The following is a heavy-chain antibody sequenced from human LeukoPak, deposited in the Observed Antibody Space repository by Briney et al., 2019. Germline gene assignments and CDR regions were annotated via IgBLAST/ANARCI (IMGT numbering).Heavy chain of an antibody. CDR2: ISYDGSNK. V-gene: IGHV3-30*07. D-gene: IGHD3-3*01. J-gene: IGHJ3*02. CDR3: ASPLPDDPDAFDI. CDR1: GFTFSSYA. Sequence: GGSLRHSCAASGFTFSSYAMHWVRQAPGKGLEWVAVISYDGSNKYYADSVKGRFTISRDNSKNTLYLQMNSLRAEDTAVYYCASPLPDDPDAFDIWGQGTMVTVSS.